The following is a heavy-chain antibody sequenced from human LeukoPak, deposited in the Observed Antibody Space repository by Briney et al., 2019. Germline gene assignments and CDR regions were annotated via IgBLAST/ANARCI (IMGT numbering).Heavy chain of an antibody. CDR1: GFTFSSYE. Sequence: GGSLRLSCAASGFTFSSYEMNWVRQAPGKVLEWVSYISSSGSTIYYADPVKGRFTISRDNAKNSLYLQMNSLRAEDTAVYYCARDLKDYYDSSGYRYYYYYYGMDVWGQGTTVTVSS. CDR3: ARDLKDYYDSSGYRYYYYYYGMDV. D-gene: IGHD3-22*01. J-gene: IGHJ6*02. CDR2: ISSSGSTI. V-gene: IGHV3-48*03.